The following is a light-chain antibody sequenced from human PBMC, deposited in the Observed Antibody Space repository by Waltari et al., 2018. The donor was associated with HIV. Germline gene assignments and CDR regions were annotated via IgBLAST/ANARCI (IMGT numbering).Light chain of an antibody. CDR2: WAS. J-gene: IGKJ2*02. CDR1: QSISHHSNNRNY. CDR3: QQYFTFPRT. V-gene: IGKV4-1*01. Sequence: DIVLTQSPDSLAVSLGESATIHCKSTQSISHHSNNRNYLNWYQQKVGQPPKLLIYWASTRESGVSDRFSGSGSETDFTLTISSLQAEDVAVYYCQQYFTFPRTFGQGTRLEIK.